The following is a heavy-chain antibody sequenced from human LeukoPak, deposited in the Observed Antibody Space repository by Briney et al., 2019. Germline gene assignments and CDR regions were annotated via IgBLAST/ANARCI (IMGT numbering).Heavy chain of an antibody. CDR3: ARDQVGWFDP. CDR2: ISGSGGST. J-gene: IGHJ5*02. CDR1: RFTFSSYA. D-gene: IGHD1-26*01. V-gene: IGHV3-23*01. Sequence: GGSLRLSCAASRFTFSSYAMSWVRQAPGKGLEWVSGISGSGGSTYYADSVKGRFTISRDNSKNSLYLQMNSLRAEDTAVYYCARDQVGWFDPWGQGTLVTVSS.